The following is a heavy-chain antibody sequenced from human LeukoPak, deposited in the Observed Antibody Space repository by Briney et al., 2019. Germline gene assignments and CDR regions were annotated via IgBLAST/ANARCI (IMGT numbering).Heavy chain of an antibody. CDR3: ARATLEGYYDT. J-gene: IGHJ4*02. D-gene: IGHD3-22*01. Sequence: GGSLRLSCAASGLTFSSFVLHWVRQAPGKGLEYVSAITSNGGNTYYANSVKGRFTISRDNSKNTLYLQMGGLRAEDMALYYCARATLEGYYDTWGQGTLVTVSS. V-gene: IGHV3-64*01. CDR1: GLTFSSFV. CDR2: ITSNGGNT.